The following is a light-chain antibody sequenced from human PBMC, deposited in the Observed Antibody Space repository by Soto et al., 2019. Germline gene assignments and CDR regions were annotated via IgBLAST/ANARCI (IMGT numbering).Light chain of an antibody. J-gene: IGKJ1*01. Sequence: EIVLTQSPGTLSLSPGERATLSCRASQSVSSSDLAWYQQKPVQAPRLIIYGASSRATGIPDRFSGSGSGTDCTLTISRLEPEDVAVYYCQQYASSPRTLVQGTKVDIK. CDR3: QQYASSPRT. CDR2: GAS. CDR1: QSVSSSD. V-gene: IGKV3-20*01.